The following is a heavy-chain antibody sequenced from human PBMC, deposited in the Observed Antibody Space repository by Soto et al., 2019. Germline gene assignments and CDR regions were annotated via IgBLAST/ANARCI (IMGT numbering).Heavy chain of an antibody. D-gene: IGHD2-2*01. CDR3: ARRYASSFDY. V-gene: IGHV2-5*02. J-gene: IGHJ4*02. CDR2: IYWDDNK. Sequence: QITLKESGPTVVRPTQTLTLTCTFSGFSLNTSGVAVGWIRQPPGKALECLALIYWDDNKRYSPSLQSRITLTKDTSKNHVVLTMTDMDPVDTATYYCARRYASSFDYWGQGTLVTVSS. CDR1: GFSLNTSGVA.